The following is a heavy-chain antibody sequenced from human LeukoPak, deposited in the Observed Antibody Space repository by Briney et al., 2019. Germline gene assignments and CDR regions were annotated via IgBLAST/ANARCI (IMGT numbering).Heavy chain of an antibody. CDR1: GLSSNDYG. CDR2: INWNGGTI. D-gene: IGHD5-24*01. V-gene: IGHV3-20*04. CDR3: ARDLGYKDYVSAFDI. Sequence: GGSLRLSCAASGLSSNDYGMNWVRQAPGKGLEWVSGINWNGGTISYAVSVKGRFTISRDSAKNSLYLQMNSLRADDTALYYCARDLGYKDYVSAFDIWGQGTMVTVSS. J-gene: IGHJ3*02.